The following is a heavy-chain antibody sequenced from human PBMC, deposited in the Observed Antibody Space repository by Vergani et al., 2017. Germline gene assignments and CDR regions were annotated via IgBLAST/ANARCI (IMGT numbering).Heavy chain of an antibody. CDR3: AREKLSGYYSANWFDP. CDR1: GGSISSYY. D-gene: IGHD3-22*01. CDR2: IYTSGST. Sequence: QVQLQESGPGLVKPSETLSLTCTVSGGSISSYYWSWIRQPAGTGLEWIGRIYTSGSTNYNPSLKSRVTMSVDTSKNQFSLKLSSVTAADTAVYYCAREKLSGYYSANWFDPGGQGTLVTVSS. J-gene: IGHJ5*02. V-gene: IGHV4-4*07.